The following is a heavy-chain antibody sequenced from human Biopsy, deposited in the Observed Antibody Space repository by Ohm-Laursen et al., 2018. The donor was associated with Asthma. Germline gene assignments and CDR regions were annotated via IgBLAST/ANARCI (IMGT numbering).Heavy chain of an antibody. CDR3: VRDGTDDAFDI. D-gene: IGHD1-1*01. Sequence: SLRLSCTASGFSFSNFAIHWVRQAPGKGLEWVGVISKDASTQDYADSVKGRFTMARDNSKNTLDLQMNSLREEDTAVYYCVRDGTDDAFDIWGQGTTVAVSS. J-gene: IGHJ3*02. V-gene: IGHV3-30*01. CDR2: ISKDASTQ. CDR1: GFSFSNFA.